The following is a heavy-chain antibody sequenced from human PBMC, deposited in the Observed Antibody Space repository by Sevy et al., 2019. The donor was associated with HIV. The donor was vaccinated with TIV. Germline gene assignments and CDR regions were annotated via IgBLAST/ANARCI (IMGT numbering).Heavy chain of an antibody. Sequence: GGSLRLSCAASGFAFYEYSMSWIRQAPGKGLEWVETLSFGCGKINYADSVKGRFTISRVNSKNSFYLQMDNLRVEDTALYYCAREGCSRPHDYWGQGTRVTVSS. CDR3: AREGCSRPHDY. V-gene: IGHV3-23*01. CDR1: GFAFYEYS. D-gene: IGHD2-8*01. CDR2: LSFGCGKI. J-gene: IGHJ4*02.